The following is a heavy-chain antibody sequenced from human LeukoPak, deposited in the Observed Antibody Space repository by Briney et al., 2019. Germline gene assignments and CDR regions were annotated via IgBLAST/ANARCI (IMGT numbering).Heavy chain of an antibody. CDR2: IYNSANT. V-gene: IGHV4-39*01. CDR1: GDSISSSSYC. J-gene: IGHJ3*02. CDR3: ARHGRSAYTGYENAFDI. D-gene: IGHD5-12*01. Sequence: PSETLSLTCTVSGDSISSSSYCWDWIRQPPGKGLEWIGNIYNSANTHYNPSLKTRITMSVDTSKNQFSLKLNSVTAADTGIYYCARHGRSAYTGYENAFDIWGQGTMVTVSS.